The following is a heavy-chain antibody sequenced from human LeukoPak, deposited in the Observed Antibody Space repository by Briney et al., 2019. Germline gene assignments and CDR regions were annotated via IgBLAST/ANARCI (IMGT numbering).Heavy chain of an antibody. CDR1: GFTFSSYG. D-gene: IGHD2-21*02. Sequence: SGGSLRLSCAASGFTFSSYGMHWVRQAPGKGLEWVAVISYDGSNKYYADSVKGRFTISRDNSKNTLYLQMNSLRAEDAAVYYCAKAPTSYCGGDCYPIGFDYWGQGTLVTVSS. J-gene: IGHJ4*02. CDR3: AKAPTSYCGGDCYPIGFDY. CDR2: ISYDGSNK. V-gene: IGHV3-30*18.